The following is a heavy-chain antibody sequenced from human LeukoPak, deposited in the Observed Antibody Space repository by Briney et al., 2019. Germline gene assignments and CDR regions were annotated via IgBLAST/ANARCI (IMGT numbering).Heavy chain of an antibody. Sequence: SVKVSCKASGYSFTSYGISWVRQAPGQGLEWMGWISGYNYNTNYAQKFRGRVTMTTDTSTNTVDMELRSLRSDDTAVYYCARGKSVATAPRHPFDYWGQGTLVTVSS. V-gene: IGHV1-18*01. CDR1: GYSFTSYG. D-gene: IGHD5-12*01. CDR2: ISGYNYNT. J-gene: IGHJ4*02. CDR3: ARGKSVATAPRHPFDY.